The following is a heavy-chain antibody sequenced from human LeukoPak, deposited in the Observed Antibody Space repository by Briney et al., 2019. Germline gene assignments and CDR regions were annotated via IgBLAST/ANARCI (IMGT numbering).Heavy chain of an antibody. Sequence: GGSLRLSCAASGFTVSSNYMTWVRQAPGKGRVWVSHINGDGSWTTYAASVKGRFTISKDNAKTTTYLPMNNLRSEDPAVYYLVSFYETYWGRGTLVTVSS. V-gene: IGHV3-74*01. J-gene: IGHJ4*02. CDR3: VSFYETY. CDR1: GFTVSSNY. CDR2: INGDGSWT. D-gene: IGHD2-2*01.